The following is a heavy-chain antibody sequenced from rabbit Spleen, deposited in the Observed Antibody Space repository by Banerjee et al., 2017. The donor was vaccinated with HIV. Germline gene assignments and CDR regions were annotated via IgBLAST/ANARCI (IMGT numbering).Heavy chain of an antibody. J-gene: IGHJ4*01. CDR3: ARFYAGYGDFGYAAM. V-gene: IGHV1S40*01. D-gene: IGHD7-1*01. CDR2: ISSSKGTT. CDR1: GFTLSNNW. Sequence: QSLEESGGDLVKPGASLTLTCTASGFTLSNNWMCWVRQASGKGLELIACISSSKGTTWFATWAKGRFTISKTSSTTVTLQMTSLTAADTATYFCARFYAGYGDFGYAAMWGPGTLVTVS.